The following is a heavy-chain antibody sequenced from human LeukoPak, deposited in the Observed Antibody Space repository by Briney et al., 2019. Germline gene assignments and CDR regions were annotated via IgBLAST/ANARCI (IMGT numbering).Heavy chain of an antibody. CDR1: GFTVSNNY. J-gene: IGHJ4*02. Sequence: PGGSLRLSCAVSGFTVSNNYMSWVRQAPGRGLEWVSTISGSGSSTYYADSVKGRFTISRDNSKNTLYLQMNSLRAEDTALYFCAKVSRIAVALYYFDYWGQGTLVTVSS. D-gene: IGHD6-19*01. CDR3: AKVSRIAVALYYFDY. CDR2: ISGSGSST. V-gene: IGHV3-23*01.